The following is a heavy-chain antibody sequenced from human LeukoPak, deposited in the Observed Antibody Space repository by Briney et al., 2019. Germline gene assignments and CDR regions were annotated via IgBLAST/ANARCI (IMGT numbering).Heavy chain of an antibody. CDR3: ARANFGVVIFPQDV. D-gene: IGHD3-3*01. Sequence: GGSLRLSCAASGFTFSSYSMNWVRQAPGKGLEWVSSISSSSSYIYYADSVKSRFTISRDNAKNSLYLQMNSLRAEDTAVYYCARANFGVVIFPQDVWGKGTTVTASS. CDR1: GFTFSSYS. J-gene: IGHJ6*04. CDR2: ISSSSSYI. V-gene: IGHV3-21*01.